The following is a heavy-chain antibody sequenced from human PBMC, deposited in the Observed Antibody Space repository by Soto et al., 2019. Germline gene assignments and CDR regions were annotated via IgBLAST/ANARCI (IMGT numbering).Heavy chain of an antibody. CDR2: IYYSGST. J-gene: IGHJ1*01. CDR1: GGSVSSGSYY. D-gene: IGHD2-21*01. V-gene: IGHV4-61*01. Sequence: QVQLQESGPGLVKPSETLSLTCTVSGGSVSSGSYYWSWIRQPPGKGLEWIGYIYYSGSTNYNPSLKSRVTISVDTSKHQFSLQLSSVTAADTAVYYCAGGHGDRWGQGTLVTVSS. CDR3: AGGHGDR.